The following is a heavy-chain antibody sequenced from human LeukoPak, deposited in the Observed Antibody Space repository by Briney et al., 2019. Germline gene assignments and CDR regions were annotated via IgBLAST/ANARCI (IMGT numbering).Heavy chain of an antibody. J-gene: IGHJ5*02. CDR1: GGSFSGYY. CDR2: INHSGST. V-gene: IGHV4-34*01. D-gene: IGHD4-17*01. Sequence: PSETLSLTCAVYGGSFSGYYWSWIRQPPGKGLEWIGEINHSGSTNYNPSLKSRVTISVDTSKNQFSLKLNSVTAADTAVYYCARGGGDYGGGFDPWGQGTLVTVSS. CDR3: ARGGGDYGGGFDP.